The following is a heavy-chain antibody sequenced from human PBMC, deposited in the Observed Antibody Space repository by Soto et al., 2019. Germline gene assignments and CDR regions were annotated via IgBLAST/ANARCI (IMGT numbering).Heavy chain of an antibody. D-gene: IGHD3-10*01. J-gene: IGHJ4*02. CDR3: AKVRPNYYGSGGGYYKAGGDY. V-gene: IGHV3-23*01. CDR1: GLTFSTYA. CDR2: ISGNGANT. Sequence: EVQLLGSGGGLVQPGGSLRLSCAASGLTFSTYAMSWVRQAPGKGLEWVSSISGNGANTYYTDSVKGRFIISRDNSKNTLSPQMTSLSAEDTALYYCAKVRPNYYGSGGGYYKAGGDYWGQGTLVTVSS.